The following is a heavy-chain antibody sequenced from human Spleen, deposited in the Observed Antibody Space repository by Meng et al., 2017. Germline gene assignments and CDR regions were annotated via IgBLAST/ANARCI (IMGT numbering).Heavy chain of an antibody. CDR2: INHSGST. J-gene: IGHJ4*02. CDR3: ARGPTTMAHDFDY. V-gene: IGHV4-34*01. CDR1: GGSFSDYY. Sequence: QVQLQQVGAGLVKPSETLSLPCVVSGGSFSDYYWSWIRQPPGKGLEWIGEINHSGSTNYNPSLESRATISVDTSQNNLSLKLSSVTAADSAVYYCARGPTTMAHDFDYWGQGTLVTVSS. D-gene: IGHD4-11*01.